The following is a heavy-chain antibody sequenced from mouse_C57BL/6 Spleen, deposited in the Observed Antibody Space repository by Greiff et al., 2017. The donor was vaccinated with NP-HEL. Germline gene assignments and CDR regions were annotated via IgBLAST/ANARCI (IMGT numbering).Heavy chain of an antibody. Sequence: LQESGAELVKPGASVKLSCKASGYTFTSYWMHWVKQRPGQGLEWIGMIHPNSGSTNYNEKFKSKATLTVDKSSSTAYMQLSSLTSEDSAVYYCARLGVAMDYWGQGTSVTVSS. CDR2: IHPNSGST. V-gene: IGHV1-64*01. CDR1: GYTFTSYW. CDR3: ARLGVAMDY. J-gene: IGHJ4*01.